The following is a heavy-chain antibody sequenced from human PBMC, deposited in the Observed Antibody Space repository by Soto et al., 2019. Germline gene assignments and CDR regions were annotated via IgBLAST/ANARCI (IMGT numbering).Heavy chain of an antibody. D-gene: IGHD3-9*01. CDR1: GDSISSYS. V-gene: IGHV4-59*01. CDR3: ARLRYFDWSTGLDY. Sequence: PSETLSLTCTVSGDSISSYSWSWFRQPPGKGLEWIGNIHYNGNTKYSPSLKSRVTVSVDKSKNQFALRLSSVTAADTAVYYCARLRYFDWSTGLDYWGQGTLVT. J-gene: IGHJ4*02. CDR2: IHYNGNT.